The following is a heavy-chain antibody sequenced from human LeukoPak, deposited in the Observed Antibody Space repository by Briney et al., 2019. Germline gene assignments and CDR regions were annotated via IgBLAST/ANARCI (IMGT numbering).Heavy chain of an antibody. D-gene: IGHD6-19*01. Sequence: SVKVSCKASGGTFSSYAISWVRQAPGQGLEWMGGIIPIFGTANYAQKFQGRVTITADESTSTAHMELSSLRSEDTAVYYCASLGGNQWLVLGYYYGMDVWGQGTTVTASS. CDR3: ASLGGNQWLVLGYYYGMDV. CDR1: GGTFSSYA. J-gene: IGHJ6*02. V-gene: IGHV1-69*13. CDR2: IIPIFGTA.